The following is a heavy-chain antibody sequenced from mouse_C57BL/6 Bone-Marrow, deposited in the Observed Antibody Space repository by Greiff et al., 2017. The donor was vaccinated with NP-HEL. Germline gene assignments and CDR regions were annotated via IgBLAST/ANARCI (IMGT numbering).Heavy chain of an antibody. J-gene: IGHJ4*01. CDR1: GYTFTSYG. D-gene: IGHD1-1*01. Sequence: QVQLQQSGAELARPGASVKLSCKASGYTFTSYGICWVKQRTGQGLEWIGEIYTRSGNTYYNEKFKGKATLTADKSSSTAYMELRSLTSEDSAVYFCARGEVTTVVATESAMDYWGQGTSVTVSS. CDR3: ARGEVTTVVATESAMDY. CDR2: IYTRSGNT. V-gene: IGHV1-81*01.